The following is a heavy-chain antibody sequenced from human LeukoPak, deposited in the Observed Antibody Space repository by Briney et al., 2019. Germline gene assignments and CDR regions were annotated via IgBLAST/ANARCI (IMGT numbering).Heavy chain of an antibody. J-gene: IGHJ5*02. Sequence: GGSLRLSCAASGFTFSSYSMNWVRQAPGKGLEWVSSISSSSSCIYYADSVKGRFTISRDNAKNSLYLQMNSLRAGDTAVYYCARGGRYCSGGSCYWTNWFDPWGQGTLVTVSS. CDR2: ISSSSSCI. D-gene: IGHD2-15*01. CDR1: GFTFSSYS. CDR3: ARGGRYCSGGSCYWTNWFDP. V-gene: IGHV3-21*01.